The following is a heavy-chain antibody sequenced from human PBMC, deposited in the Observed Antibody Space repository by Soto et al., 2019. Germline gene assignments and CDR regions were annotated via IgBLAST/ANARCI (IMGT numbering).Heavy chain of an antibody. V-gene: IGHV4-30-4*08. CDR1: GDSITSDDYY. J-gene: IGHJ6*02. Sequence: SETLSLAGFGSGDSITSDDYYWPWIRKPPGKGLEWIGHIYYNGNTYYNPSLKSRLTLSLDTSQNQFSLHLTSVIAADSASYFCARATTVTSSFFYYGLAVWGQGTTVTVSS. CDR2: IYYNGNT. D-gene: IGHD4-17*01. CDR3: ARATTVTSSFFYYGLAV.